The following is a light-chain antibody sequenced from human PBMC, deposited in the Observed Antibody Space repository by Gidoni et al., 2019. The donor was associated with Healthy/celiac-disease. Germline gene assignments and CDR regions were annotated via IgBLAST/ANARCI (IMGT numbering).Light chain of an antibody. CDR3: CSYAGSSTLV. V-gene: IGLV2-23*02. CDR2: EVS. J-gene: IGLJ3*02. CDR1: SSDVGSYNL. Sequence: QSALTQPASVSGSPGPSITICCTGTSSDVGSYNLVSWYQQHPGKAPKLMIYEVSKRPSGVSNRFSGSKSGNTASLTISGLQAEDEADYYCCSYAGSSTLVFGGGTKLTVL.